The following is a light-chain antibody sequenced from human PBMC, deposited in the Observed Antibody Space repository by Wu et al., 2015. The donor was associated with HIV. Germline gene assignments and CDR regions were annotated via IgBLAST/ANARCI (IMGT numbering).Light chain of an antibody. CDR3: QQSYTVPVT. CDR2: ATS. Sequence: DIQMTQSPSSLSASVGDRVTITCRTSQSISRYLSWYQQKPGKAPKLLIYATSTLQSGVPSRFSGSGFGTDFTLTISSLQREDFATYYCQQSYTVPVTFGGGTKVEIK. CDR1: QSISRY. J-gene: IGKJ4*01. V-gene: IGKV1-39*01.